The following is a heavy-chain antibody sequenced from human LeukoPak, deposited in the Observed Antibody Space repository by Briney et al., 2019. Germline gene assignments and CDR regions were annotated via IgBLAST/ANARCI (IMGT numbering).Heavy chain of an antibody. D-gene: IGHD4/OR15-4a*01. V-gene: IGHV3-30*04. J-gene: IGHJ4*02. CDR3: AKEYGASR. Sequence: PGRSLRLSCAASGFTFSSYAMHWVRQAPGKGLEWVAVMSYDGSNKYYADSVKGRFTISRDNAKNTLFLQMNSLRAEDTAVYYCAKEYGASRWGQGTLVTVSS. CDR1: GFTFSSYA. CDR2: MSYDGSNK.